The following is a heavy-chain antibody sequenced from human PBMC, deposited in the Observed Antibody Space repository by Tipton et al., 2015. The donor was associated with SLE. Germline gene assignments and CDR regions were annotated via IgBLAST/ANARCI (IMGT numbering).Heavy chain of an antibody. Sequence: TLSLTCSVSGVSINNYYWSWIRQPPGKGLEWIGYIYYSGSTNYNPSLKSRVTISVDTSKNQFSLKLSSVTAADTAVYYCAREKGDAYPNLVAFDIWGQGTMVTVSS. CDR2: IYYSGST. CDR3: AREKGDAYPNLVAFDI. V-gene: IGHV4-59*01. CDR1: GVSINNYY. D-gene: IGHD3-16*01. J-gene: IGHJ3*02.